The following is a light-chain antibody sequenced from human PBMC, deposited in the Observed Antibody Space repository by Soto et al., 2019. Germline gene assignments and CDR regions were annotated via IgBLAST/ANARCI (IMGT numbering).Light chain of an antibody. V-gene: IGKV3-20*01. J-gene: IGKJ1*01. CDR1: QSVSSSF. CDR2: GAS. Sequence: EIVLTQSPGTLSLSPGERATLSCRASQSVSSSFLAWYQQKPGQAPRLLNYGASIRATGIPDRFSGSGSGTDFTLTISRLEPEDFAVYYCQQYGSSPPWTFGQGTKVEIK. CDR3: QQYGSSPPWT.